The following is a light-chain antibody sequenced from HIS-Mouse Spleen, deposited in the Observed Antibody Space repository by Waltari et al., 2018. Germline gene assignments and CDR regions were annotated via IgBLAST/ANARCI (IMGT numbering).Light chain of an antibody. CDR2: DVS. V-gene: IGLV2-14*03. Sequence: QSALTQPASVSGSPGQSITISCTGTSRAVGGYHYVSWYQQHPGKAPKLMIYDVSNRPSGVSNRFSGSKSGNTASLTISGLQAEDEADYYCSSYTSSSFNVVFGGGTKLTVL. CDR1: SRAVGGYHY. CDR3: SSYTSSSFNVV. J-gene: IGLJ2*01.